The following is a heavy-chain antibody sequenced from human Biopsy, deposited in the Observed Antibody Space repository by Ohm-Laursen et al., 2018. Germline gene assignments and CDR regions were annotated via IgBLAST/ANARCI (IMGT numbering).Heavy chain of an antibody. CDR3: ARGKYKDFSTGLPRPYHYTLDF. V-gene: IGHV3-11*01. Sequence: SLRLSCAASGLIFSDYYMSWIRQAPGKGLVWIAYISARDGVVYYADSVKGRFTISRDNTNNSLYLQMTSLRPEDTAVFYCARGKYKDFSTGLPRPYHYTLDFWGPGTTVTVSS. D-gene: IGHD3-22*01. J-gene: IGHJ6*02. CDR2: ISARDGVV. CDR1: GLIFSDYY.